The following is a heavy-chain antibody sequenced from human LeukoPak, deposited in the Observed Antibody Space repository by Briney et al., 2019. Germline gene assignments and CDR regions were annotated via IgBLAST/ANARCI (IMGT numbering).Heavy chain of an antibody. CDR3: ARAAK. CDR2: IKKDGSQI. D-gene: IGHD4/OR15-4a*01. Sequence: GGSLRLSCAASGFTFSNYWMTWVRQAPGKGLGWVASIKKDGSQIYYVDSVRGRFTISRDNAKNSLFLQMNSLRAEDTAVYYCARAAKWGQGTLVTVSS. CDR1: GFTFSNYW. V-gene: IGHV3-7*01. J-gene: IGHJ4*02.